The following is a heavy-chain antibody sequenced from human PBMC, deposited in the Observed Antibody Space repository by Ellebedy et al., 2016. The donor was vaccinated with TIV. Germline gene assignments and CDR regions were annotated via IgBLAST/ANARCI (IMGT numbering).Heavy chain of an antibody. J-gene: IGHJ6*02. CDR3: AKAGVGGTKVSPYYYYAMDV. CDR2: IKKDGSEK. V-gene: IGHV3-7*03. CDR1: GFTFSSYW. D-gene: IGHD1-26*01. Sequence: GGSLRLXXAASGFTFSSYWMGWVRQAPGKGLEWVANIKKDGSEKYYVDSVRGRFTISRDNAKNSLYLQMNSLRAEDTALYYCAKAGVGGTKVSPYYYYAMDVWGQGTMVTVSS.